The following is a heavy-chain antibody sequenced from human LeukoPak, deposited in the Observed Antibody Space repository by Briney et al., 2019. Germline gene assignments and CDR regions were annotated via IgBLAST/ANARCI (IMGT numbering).Heavy chain of an antibody. CDR3: ARLSYWAFEI. CDR1: GFTFSNYW. D-gene: IGHD2-21*01. J-gene: IGHJ3*02. V-gene: IGHV3-7*01. Sequence: GGSLRLSCAASGFTFSNYWMSWVRQAPGKGLEWVANIKFDGSEKFYVDSVKGRFTISRDNAKNSLYLQMNSLRAEDTSVYFCARLSYWAFEIWGQGTMVTVSS. CDR2: IKFDGSEK.